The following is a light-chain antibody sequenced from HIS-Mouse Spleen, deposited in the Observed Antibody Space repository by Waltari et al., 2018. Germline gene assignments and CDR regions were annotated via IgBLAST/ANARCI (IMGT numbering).Light chain of an antibody. CDR2: KAS. CDR1: ALPKQY. J-gene: IGLJ1*01. CDR3: QSADSSGTYV. Sequence: SYELTQPPSVSVSPGQTARITCSGDALPKQYAYWYQQKPGPAPVLVIYKASERPSGIPGRFSGSSSGTTVTLTISGVQAEDEADYYCQSADSSGTYVFGTGTKVTVL. V-gene: IGLV3-25*03.